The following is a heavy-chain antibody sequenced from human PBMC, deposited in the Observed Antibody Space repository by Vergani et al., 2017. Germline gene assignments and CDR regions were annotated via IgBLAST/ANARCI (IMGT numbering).Heavy chain of an antibody. CDR3: AKQYFVSGNYLFDY. V-gene: IGHV3-30*02. CDR2: TRYDGIVE. CDR1: GFTFTNYG. D-gene: IGHD3-10*01. J-gene: IGHJ4*02. Sequence: VQLVESGGGLVQPGGSLRLSCAASGFTFTNYGMHWVRQAPGKGLEWVAFTRYDGIVEYYGDSVKGRFTISRDNSKNMLFLQMNNLRTEDTAIYYCAKQYFVSGNYLFDYWGQGTLVTVSS.